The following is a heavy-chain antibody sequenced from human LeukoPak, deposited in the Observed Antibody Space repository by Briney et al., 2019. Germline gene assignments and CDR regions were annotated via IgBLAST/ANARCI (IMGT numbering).Heavy chain of an antibody. CDR2: ISWNSGSI. V-gene: IGHV3-9*01. D-gene: IGHD3-22*01. CDR3: ARGNYYDSSGYYRTVDY. CDR1: GFTFDDYA. J-gene: IGHJ4*02. Sequence: GGSLRLSCAASGFTFDDYAMHWVRQAPGKGLEWVSGISWNSGSIGYADSVKGRFTISRDNAKNSLYLQMNSLRAEDTAVYYCARGNYYDSSGYYRTVDYWGQGTLVTVSS.